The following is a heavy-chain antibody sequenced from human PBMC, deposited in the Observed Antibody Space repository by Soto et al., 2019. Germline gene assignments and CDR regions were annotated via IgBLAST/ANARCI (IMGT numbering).Heavy chain of an antibody. V-gene: IGHV4-61*01. J-gene: IGHJ4*02. CDR2: VYHTGRT. CDR1: GGSFKSGSYS. D-gene: IGHD3-3*01. CDR3: QRAFASFDS. Sequence: SETLSLTSTVSGGSFKSGSYSWSWIRQPPGKGLEWIGYVYHTGRTSYNPSLKSRVSISMDTSKNQFSLNLDSVTAADTAVYFCQRAFASFDSSGPGTLVTRSS.